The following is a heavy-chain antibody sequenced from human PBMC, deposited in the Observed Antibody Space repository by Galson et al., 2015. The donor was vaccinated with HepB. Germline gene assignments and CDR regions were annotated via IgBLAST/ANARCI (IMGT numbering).Heavy chain of an antibody. J-gene: IGHJ5*02. V-gene: IGHV3-11*01. D-gene: IGHD3-10*02. CDR3: ARDNMLWWFDP. CDR1: GFILSDYY. CDR2: ISRSNTI. Sequence: SLRLSCAASGFILSDYYMSWIRQVPGKGLERISYISRSNTIYYADSVRGRFNISRDNGKNSLYLQMNSLRAEDTGVYYCARDNMLWWFDPWGQGTLVSVSS.